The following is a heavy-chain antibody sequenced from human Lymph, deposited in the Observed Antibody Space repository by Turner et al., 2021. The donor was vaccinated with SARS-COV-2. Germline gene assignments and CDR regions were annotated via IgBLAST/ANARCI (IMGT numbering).Heavy chain of an antibody. CDR2: LSYDGSNK. CDR3: ARYGSGGYFYYGLDV. D-gene: IGHD3-10*01. V-gene: IGHV3-30*04. CDR1: GFTFSTYA. Sequence: QVQLVESGGGGVQPGRSRRLCCAASGFTFSTYAIHWVRRAAGKGLEWVAVLSYDGSNKYYADSVKGRFTISRDNSKNTLYLQMNSLRAEDTAVYYCARYGSGGYFYYGLDVWGQGTTVTVSS. J-gene: IGHJ6*02.